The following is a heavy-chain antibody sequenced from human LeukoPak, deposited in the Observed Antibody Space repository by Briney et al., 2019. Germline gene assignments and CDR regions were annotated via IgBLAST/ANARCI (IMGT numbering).Heavy chain of an antibody. CDR2: ISAYNGNT. V-gene: IGHV1-18*01. Sequence: ASVKVSCKASGYTFTSYGISWVRQAPGQGLEWMGWISAYNGNTNYAQKLQGRVTMTTDTSTSTAYMELRSLRSDDTAVYYCARDRSSLWFRDLHSYYYYYGMDVWGQGTTVTVSS. D-gene: IGHD3-10*01. CDR3: ARDRSSLWFRDLHSYYYYYGMDV. J-gene: IGHJ6*02. CDR1: GYTFTSYG.